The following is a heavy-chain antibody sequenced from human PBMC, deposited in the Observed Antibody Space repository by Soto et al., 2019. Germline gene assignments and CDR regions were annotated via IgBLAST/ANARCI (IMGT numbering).Heavy chain of an antibody. D-gene: IGHD6-19*01. CDR3: AGSSGWNPLGY. V-gene: IGHV4-39*01. Sequence: QLQLQESGPGLVKPSETLSLTCTVSGGSISSSSYYWGWIRQPPGKGLEWIGSIYYSGSTYYNPSLKSRVTISVDTSKNQFSLKLSSVTAADTAVYYCAGSSGWNPLGYWGQGTLVTVSS. CDR1: GGSISSSSYY. CDR2: IYYSGST. J-gene: IGHJ4*02.